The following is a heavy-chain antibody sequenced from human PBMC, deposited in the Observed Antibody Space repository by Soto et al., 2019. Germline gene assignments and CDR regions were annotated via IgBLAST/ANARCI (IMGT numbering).Heavy chain of an antibody. CDR2: ISAYNGNT. Sequence: ASVKVSCKASGYTFTSYGISWVRQAPGQGLEWMGWISAYNGNTNYAQELQGRVTMTTDTSTSTAYMELRSLRSDDTAVYYCARGPHLYSSSWSQDYYYYGMDVWGQGTTVTVSS. D-gene: IGHD6-13*01. CDR3: ARGPHLYSSSWSQDYYYYGMDV. J-gene: IGHJ6*02. V-gene: IGHV1-18*01. CDR1: GYTFTSYG.